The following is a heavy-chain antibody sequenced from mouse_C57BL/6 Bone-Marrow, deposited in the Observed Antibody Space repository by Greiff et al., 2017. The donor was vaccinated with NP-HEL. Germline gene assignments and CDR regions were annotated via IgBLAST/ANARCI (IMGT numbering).Heavy chain of an antibody. CDR3: ARGDRAWFAY. J-gene: IGHJ3*01. D-gene: IGHD3-3*01. CDR1: GYTFTSYW. V-gene: IGHV1-59*01. Sequence: QVHVKQSGAELVRPGTSVKLSCKASGYTFTSYWMHWVKQRPGQGLEWIGVIDPSDSYTNYNQKFKGKATLTVDTSSSTAYMQLSSLTSEDSAVYYCARGDRAWFAYWGQGTLVTVSA. CDR2: IDPSDSYT.